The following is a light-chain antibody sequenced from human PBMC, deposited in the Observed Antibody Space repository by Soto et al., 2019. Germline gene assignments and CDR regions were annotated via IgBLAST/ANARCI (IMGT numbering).Light chain of an antibody. V-gene: IGKV3-15*01. Sequence: RVMTQSPATLSLSPGERTTISCRASQSVSTNVACYQQKPGRVPRLLIYGASTRSTDIPARFSGSGSGTDFTLTISSLQSEDFAVYYCQQYNNWPPWTFGQGTKVDIK. CDR3: QQYNNWPPWT. CDR2: GAS. J-gene: IGKJ1*01. CDR1: QSVSTN.